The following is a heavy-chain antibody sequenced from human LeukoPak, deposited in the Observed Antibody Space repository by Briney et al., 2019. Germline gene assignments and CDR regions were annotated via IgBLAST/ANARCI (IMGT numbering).Heavy chain of an antibody. Sequence: GGSLRLSCAASGFTFSNYAMSWVRQAPGKGLEWVSSITGTGRSTYYADSVKGRFTISRDDSKNTLYLQMNSLQIDDTAVYYCATGGHYFGSWGQGTLVTVSS. D-gene: IGHD3-10*01. CDR1: GFTFSNYA. CDR3: ATGGHYFGS. CDR2: ITGTGRST. J-gene: IGHJ4*02. V-gene: IGHV3-23*01.